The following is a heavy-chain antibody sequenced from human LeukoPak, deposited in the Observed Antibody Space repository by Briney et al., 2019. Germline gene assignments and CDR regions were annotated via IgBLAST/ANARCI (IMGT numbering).Heavy chain of an antibody. D-gene: IGHD3-9*01. CDR2: IYYSGST. Sequence: SETLSLTYTVSGGSISSTSYYWGWIRQPPGKGLEWIGSIYYSGSTYYNPSLKSRVTISVDTSKNQLSLKLSSVTAADTAVYYCARRTSHDILTGYFHYWGQGTLVTVSS. J-gene: IGHJ4*02. V-gene: IGHV4-39*07. CDR1: GGSISSTSYY. CDR3: ARRTSHDILTGYFHY.